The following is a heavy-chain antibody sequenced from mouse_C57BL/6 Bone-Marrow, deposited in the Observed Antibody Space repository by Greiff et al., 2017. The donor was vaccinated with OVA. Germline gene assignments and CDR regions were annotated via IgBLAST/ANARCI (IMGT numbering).Heavy chain of an antibody. V-gene: IGHV5-12*01. CDR3: ARRAETTGWFAF. CDR1: GFTFSDYY. J-gene: IGHJ3*01. Sequence: EVKLVESGGGLVQPGGSLKLSCAASGFTFSDYYMYWVRQTPEKRLEWVAYISNGGGSPYYPDTVKGRFTISRDNAKNTLYLQMRSLKSEVTAMYYCARRAETTGWFAFWGKGTLVTVSA. CDR2: ISNGGGSP. D-gene: IGHD1-1*01.